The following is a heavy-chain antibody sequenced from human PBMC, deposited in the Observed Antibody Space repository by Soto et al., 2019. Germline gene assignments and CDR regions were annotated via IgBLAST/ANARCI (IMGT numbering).Heavy chain of an antibody. V-gene: IGHV1-69*13. CDR2: IIPIFGTA. CDR3: AGGGGGVRYFDWLLYKDY. CDR1: GGTFSSYA. J-gene: IGHJ4*02. D-gene: IGHD3-9*01. Sequence: SVKVSCKASGGTFSSYAISWVRQAPGQGLEWMGGIIPIFGTANYAQKFQGRVTITADESTSTAYMERSRLRSDDTAVYYCAGGGGGVRYFDWLLYKDYWGQGTLVTVSS.